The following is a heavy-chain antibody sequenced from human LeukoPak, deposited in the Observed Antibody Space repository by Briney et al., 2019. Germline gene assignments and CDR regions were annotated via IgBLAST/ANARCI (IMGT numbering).Heavy chain of an antibody. CDR1: GFTFDDYA. V-gene: IGHV3-43D*04. CDR3: AKDAVGYCSSTSCYTYYGMDV. Sequence: GGSLRLSCAASGFTFDDYAMHWVRQAPGKGLEWVSLIRWDGGSTYYADSVKGRFTISRDNSKNSLYLQMNSLRAEDTALYYCAKDAVGYCSSTSCYTYYGMDVWGKGTTVTVSS. CDR2: IRWDGGST. J-gene: IGHJ6*04. D-gene: IGHD2-2*02.